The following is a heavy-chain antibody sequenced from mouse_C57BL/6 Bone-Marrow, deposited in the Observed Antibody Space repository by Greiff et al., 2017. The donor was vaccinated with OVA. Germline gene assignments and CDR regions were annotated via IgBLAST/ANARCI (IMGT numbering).Heavy chain of an antibody. D-gene: IGHD4-1*01. CDR2: ISSGGSYT. J-gene: IGHJ2*01. Sequence: EVQRVESGGDLVKPGGSLKLSCAASGFTFSSYGMSWVRQTPDKRLEWVATISSGGSYTSYPDSVKGRFTISRDNAKYTLYLQMSSLESEATAMYYCARRSNWDYFDYWGQGTTLTVSS. V-gene: IGHV5-6*01. CDR3: ARRSNWDYFDY. CDR1: GFTFSSYG.